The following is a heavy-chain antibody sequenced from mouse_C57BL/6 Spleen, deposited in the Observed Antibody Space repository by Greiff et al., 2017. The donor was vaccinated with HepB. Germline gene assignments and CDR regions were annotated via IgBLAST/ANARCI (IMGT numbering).Heavy chain of an antibody. V-gene: IGHV1-50*01. J-gene: IGHJ3*01. Sequence: QVQLQQPGAELVKPGASVKLSCKASGYTFTSYWMQWVKQRPGQGLEWIGEIDPSDSYTNYNQKFKGKATLTVDTSSSTAYMQLSSLTSEDSAVYYCARPGYYGSRMFAYWGQGTLVTVSA. CDR2: IDPSDSYT. CDR1: GYTFTSYW. CDR3: ARPGYYGSRMFAY. D-gene: IGHD1-1*01.